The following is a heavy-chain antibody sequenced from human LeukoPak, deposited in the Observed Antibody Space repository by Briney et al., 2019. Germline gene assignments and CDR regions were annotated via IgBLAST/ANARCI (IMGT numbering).Heavy chain of an antibody. Sequence: PGGSLRLSCAASGLTVSSNYMSWVRQAPGKGLEWVSIIYSGGSTYYADSVKGRFTISRDNSKNTLYLQMNSLRAEDTAVYYCARSDYGDYPDYWGQGTLVTVSS. CDR2: IYSGGST. J-gene: IGHJ4*02. V-gene: IGHV3-53*01. D-gene: IGHD4-17*01. CDR1: GLTVSSNY. CDR3: ARSDYGDYPDY.